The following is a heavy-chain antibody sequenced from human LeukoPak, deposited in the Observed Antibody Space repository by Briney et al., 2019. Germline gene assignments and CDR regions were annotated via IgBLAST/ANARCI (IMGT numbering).Heavy chain of an antibody. Sequence: KPSETLSLTCAVYGGSFSGYYWGWIRQPPGKGLEWIGEINHSGSTNYNPSLKSRVTISVDTSKNQFSLKLSSVTAADTAVYYCARGFRVPAAVSWFDPWGQGTLVTVSS. D-gene: IGHD2-2*01. J-gene: IGHJ5*02. CDR2: INHSGST. V-gene: IGHV4-34*01. CDR1: GGSFSGYY. CDR3: ARGFRVPAAVSWFDP.